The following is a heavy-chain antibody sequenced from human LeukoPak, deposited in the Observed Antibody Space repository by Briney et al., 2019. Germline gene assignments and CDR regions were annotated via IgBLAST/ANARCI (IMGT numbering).Heavy chain of an antibody. CDR3: ARGRHYYGSGIYGY. Sequence: SETLSLTCTVSGGSISSGTYYWGWIRQPPGKGLEWIGSIYYSGSPYYNPSLKSRVSISVDTSKTQFSLKLSSVTAADTAVYYCARGRHYYGSGIYGYWGQGTLVTVSS. V-gene: IGHV4-39*01. J-gene: IGHJ4*02. D-gene: IGHD3-10*01. CDR2: IYYSGSP. CDR1: GGSISSGTYY.